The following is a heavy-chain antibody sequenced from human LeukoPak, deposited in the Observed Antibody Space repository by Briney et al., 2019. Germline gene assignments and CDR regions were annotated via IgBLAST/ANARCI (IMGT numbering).Heavy chain of an antibody. D-gene: IGHD2-8*01. CDR2: ISYDGSNK. CDR1: GFTFSSYA. J-gene: IGHJ4*02. Sequence: GGSLRLSCAASGFTFSSYAMHWVRQAPGKGLEWVAVISYDGSNKYYADSVKGRFTISRDNSKNTLYLQMNSLRAEDTAVYYCAKVDIMLWSDLDYWGQGTLVTVSS. V-gene: IGHV3-30-3*01. CDR3: AKVDIMLWSDLDY.